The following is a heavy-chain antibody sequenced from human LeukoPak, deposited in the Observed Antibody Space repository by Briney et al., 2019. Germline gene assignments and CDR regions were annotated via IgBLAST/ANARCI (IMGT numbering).Heavy chain of an antibody. CDR1: GGSISSYY. CDR3: AREAVAGTPGWFDP. CDR2: IYTSGST. Sequence: SETLSLTCTVSGGSISSYYWSWIRQPAGKGLEWIGRIYTSGSTNYNPSLKSRVTMSVDTSKNQFSLKLSSVTAADTAVYYCAREAVAGTPGWFDPWGQGTLVTVSS. J-gene: IGHJ5*02. D-gene: IGHD6-19*01. V-gene: IGHV4-4*07.